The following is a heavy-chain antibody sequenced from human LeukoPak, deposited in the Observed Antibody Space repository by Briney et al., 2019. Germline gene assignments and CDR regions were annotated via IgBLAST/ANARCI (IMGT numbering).Heavy chain of an antibody. CDR2: IIASSGAT. V-gene: IGHV3-23*01. CDR1: GFTFNSYA. Sequence: GGSLRLSCAASGFTFNSYAMSWVRQAPGKGLEWVSIIIASSGATFYADSVKGRFTISRDTSKNTLYLQLNSLRLEDTAVYHCAKGGYDYIEVAYFDFWGQGTLVTVPS. CDR3: AKGGYDYIEVAYFDF. D-gene: IGHD5-12*01. J-gene: IGHJ4*02.